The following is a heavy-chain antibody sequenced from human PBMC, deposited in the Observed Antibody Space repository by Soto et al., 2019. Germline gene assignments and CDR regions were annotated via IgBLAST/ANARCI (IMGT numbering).Heavy chain of an antibody. Sequence: PSETLSLTCTVSGGSISSSSYYWGWIRQHPGKGLEWIGSIFYSGSTYYNPSLKSRVTISVDTSKNQFSLKLSSVTAADTAVYYCASSSGGRYYDYWGQGTLVTVSS. J-gene: IGHJ4*02. CDR2: IFYSGST. V-gene: IGHV4-39*07. D-gene: IGHD2-15*01. CDR1: GGSISSSSYY. CDR3: ASSSGGRYYDY.